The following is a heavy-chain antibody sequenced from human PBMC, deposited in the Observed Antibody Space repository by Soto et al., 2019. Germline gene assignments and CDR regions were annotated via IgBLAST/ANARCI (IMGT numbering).Heavy chain of an antibody. Sequence: ASVKVSCKASGYTFTRYYMHWVRQAPGQGLEWMGIINPSGGSTSYAQKLHDRVTMTRDTSTSTVYMELSSLRSEDTAVYYCARGGASIYYFDYWGQGTLVTVSS. V-gene: IGHV1-46*01. J-gene: IGHJ4*02. CDR1: GYTFTRYY. D-gene: IGHD2-15*01. CDR3: ARGGASIYYFDY. CDR2: INPSGGST.